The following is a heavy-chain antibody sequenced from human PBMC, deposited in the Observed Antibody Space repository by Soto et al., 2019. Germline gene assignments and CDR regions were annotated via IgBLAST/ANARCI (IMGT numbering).Heavy chain of an antibody. J-gene: IGHJ4*02. CDR2: IWYDGSQK. V-gene: IGHV3-33*01. Sequence: GGSLRLSCTASGFTFSAYAMHWVRQAPGKGLEWVAIIWYDGSQKYYGDSVKGRFTISRDNSKSTLYLLMDSLRADDTAVYYCARVASGASYIDYWGQGTLVTVSS. CDR3: ARVASGASYIDY. D-gene: IGHD1-26*01. CDR1: GFTFSAYA.